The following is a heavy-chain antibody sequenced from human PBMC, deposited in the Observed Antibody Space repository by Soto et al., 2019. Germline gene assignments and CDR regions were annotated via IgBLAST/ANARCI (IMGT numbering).Heavy chain of an antibody. Sequence: QVQVVQSGAEVKKPESSVKVSCKPSGGTFNTYTVNWVRLAPVHGPEWMGRVIPLLDMANYAQKFQDRVTITADRSTFTAYMELNSLTSDDTAVYYCAITYCRDNSCPRDFDFWGPGTPVTVSS. J-gene: IGHJ4*02. CDR2: VIPLLDMA. CDR1: GGTFNTYT. V-gene: IGHV1-69*02. CDR3: AITYCRDNSCPRDFDF. D-gene: IGHD2-21*01.